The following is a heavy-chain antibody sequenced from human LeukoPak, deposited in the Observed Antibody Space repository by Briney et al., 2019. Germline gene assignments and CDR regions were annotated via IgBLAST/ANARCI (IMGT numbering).Heavy chain of an antibody. CDR3: AKSDDSSGYYYGIVY. V-gene: IGHV3-23*01. CDR2: ISGSGGST. CDR1: GFTFSKYA. Sequence: GGSLRLSCAASGFTFSKYAVSWVRQAPGKGLEWVSGISGSGGSTYYADSVKGRFTISRDNSKNTLYLQMNSLRAEDTAVYYCAKSDDSSGYYYGIVYWGQGTLVTVSS. J-gene: IGHJ4*02. D-gene: IGHD3-22*01.